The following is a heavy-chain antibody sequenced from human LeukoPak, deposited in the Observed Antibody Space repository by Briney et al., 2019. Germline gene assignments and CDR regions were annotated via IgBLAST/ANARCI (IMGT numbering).Heavy chain of an antibody. CDR3: ARGYSSSWDRPFDY. CDR1: GGTFSSYA. J-gene: IGHJ4*02. CDR2: IIPIFGTA. V-gene: IGHV1-69*05. D-gene: IGHD6-13*01. Sequence: ASVKVSCKASGGTFSSYAISWVRQAPGQGLEWMGGIIPIFGTANYAQKFQGRVMITTDESTSTAYMELSSLRSEDTAVYYCARGYSSSWDRPFDYWGQGTLVTVSS.